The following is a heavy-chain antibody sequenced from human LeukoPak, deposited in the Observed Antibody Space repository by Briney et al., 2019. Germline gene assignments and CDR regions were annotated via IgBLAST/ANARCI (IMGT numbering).Heavy chain of an antibody. Sequence: GESLKISCKGSGYSFTSYLIGWVRQMPGKGLEWMGIIYPGDSVTIYSPSFQGQVTISADKSISTAYLQCSSLKASDTAIYYCARHVDYFYFMDVWGKGTTVTISS. J-gene: IGHJ6*03. CDR2: IYPGDSVT. CDR1: GYSFTSYL. CDR3: ARHVDYFYFMDV. V-gene: IGHV5-51*01.